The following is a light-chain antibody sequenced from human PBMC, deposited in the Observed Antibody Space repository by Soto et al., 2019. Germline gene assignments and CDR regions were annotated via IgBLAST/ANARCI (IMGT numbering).Light chain of an antibody. CDR3: TSYVGNDIWL. J-gene: IGLJ3*02. CDR1: SSDVGAYKY. V-gene: IGLV2-8*01. Sequence: QSALTQPPSASGSPGQPVTISCTGTSSDVGAYKYVSWYQQYPGKAPKLMIYEVTKRPSGVPDRFSGSKSGNTASLTVSGLQAEDEADYYCTSYVGNDIWLFGGGPKLTVL. CDR2: EVT.